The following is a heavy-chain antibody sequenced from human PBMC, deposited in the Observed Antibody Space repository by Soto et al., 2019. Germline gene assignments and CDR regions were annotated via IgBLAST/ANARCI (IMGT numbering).Heavy chain of an antibody. D-gene: IGHD2-2*01. CDR3: AKGQHCRSTSCYFYYYGVDV. Sequence: QVQLVESGGGVVQPGRSLRLSCAASGFTFSTYGMHWVRQAPGKGLEWVAVISYDGSNKYYADSVKGRLTISRDNSKNTLYLQMNSLRAEDTAVYFCAKGQHCRSTSCYFYYYGVDVWGQGTTVVVSS. CDR1: GFTFSTYG. CDR2: ISYDGSNK. J-gene: IGHJ6*02. V-gene: IGHV3-30*18.